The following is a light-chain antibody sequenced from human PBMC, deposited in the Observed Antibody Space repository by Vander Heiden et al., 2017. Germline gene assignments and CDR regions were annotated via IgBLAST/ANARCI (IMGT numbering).Light chain of an antibody. Sequence: DIQMTQSPSLLSASVGDRVTITCQASHDISNYVNWYQQKPGKAPKFLIYDATNLETGVPSMFSGSGSGTHFTFTISSLQPEDIATYYCQHYDNFPLTFGGGTKVEIK. CDR2: DAT. CDR1: HDISNY. J-gene: IGKJ4*01. CDR3: QHYDNFPLT. V-gene: IGKV1-33*01.